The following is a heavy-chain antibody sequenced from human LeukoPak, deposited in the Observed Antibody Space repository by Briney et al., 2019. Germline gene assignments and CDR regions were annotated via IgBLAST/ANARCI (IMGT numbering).Heavy chain of an antibody. Sequence: GGSLRLSCAASGFTVRSNHMSWVRQAPGKGLEWVSVIYSGGSTYYADSVKGRFTISRDNSKNTLYLQMNSLRAEDPAVYYCAQVVVVAALVWFDPWGQGTLVTVSS. J-gene: IGHJ5*02. V-gene: IGHV3-66*02. CDR2: IYSGGST. CDR3: AQVVVVAALVWFDP. CDR1: GFTVRSNH. D-gene: IGHD2-15*01.